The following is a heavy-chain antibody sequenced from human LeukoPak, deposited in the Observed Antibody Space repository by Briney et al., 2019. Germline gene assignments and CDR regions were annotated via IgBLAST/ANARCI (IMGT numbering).Heavy chain of an antibody. CDR1: GFTFSGYS. D-gene: IGHD2-2*01. J-gene: IGHJ4*02. CDR3: ARGGDCGTTSCYYFDF. CDR2: VSTTGYYI. Sequence: PGGSLRLSCAASGFTFSGYSMNWVRQAPGKGLERVSSVSTTGYYIYYADSVKGRFSISRDNAKNSLHLQMNSLRAEDTAVYYCARGGDCGTTSCYYFDFWGQGTRVTVSS. V-gene: IGHV3-21*01.